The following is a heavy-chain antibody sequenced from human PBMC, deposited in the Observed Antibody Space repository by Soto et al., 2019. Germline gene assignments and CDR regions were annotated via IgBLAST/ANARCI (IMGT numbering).Heavy chain of an antibody. CDR3: ARVRRAWPGPAFDP. V-gene: IGHV4-59*01. CDR1: GGSISSYY. D-gene: IGHD5-12*01. CDR2: IYYSGST. Sequence: SETLSLTCTVSGGSISSYYWSWIRQPPGKGLEWIGYIYYSGSTNYNPSLKIRVTISVDTSKNQFSLKLSSVTAADTAVYYCARVRRAWPGPAFDPWGQGTLVTVSS. J-gene: IGHJ5*02.